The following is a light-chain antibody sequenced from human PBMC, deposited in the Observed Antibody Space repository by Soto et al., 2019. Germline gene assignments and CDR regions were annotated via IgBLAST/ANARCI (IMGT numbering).Light chain of an antibody. V-gene: IGLV1-40*01. Sequence: QSVLTQPPSVSGAPGQRVTISCTGSSSNIGAGYDVHWYQQLPGTAPKLLIYGNSNRPSGVPDRISGSKSGTSASLAITGLQAEDEADYSCQSYDSSLTLRVFGTGTKVTVL. CDR2: GNS. J-gene: IGLJ1*01. CDR3: QSYDSSLTLRV. CDR1: SSNIGAGYD.